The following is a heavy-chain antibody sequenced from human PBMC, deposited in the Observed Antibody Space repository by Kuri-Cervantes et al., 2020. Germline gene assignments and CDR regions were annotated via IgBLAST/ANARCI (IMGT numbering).Heavy chain of an antibody. V-gene: IGHV4-31*02. CDR2: IYYSGST. J-gene: IGHJ6*02. Sequence: SCTVSGGSISSGGYYRSWIRQHPGKGLEWIGYIYYSGSTNYNPSLKSRVTMSVDTSKNQFSLKLSSVTAADTAVYYCAGTSMVRGVIRSHYYYYGMDVWGQGTTVTVSS. D-gene: IGHD3-10*01. CDR3: AGTSMVRGVIRSHYYYYGMDV. CDR1: GGSISSGGYY.